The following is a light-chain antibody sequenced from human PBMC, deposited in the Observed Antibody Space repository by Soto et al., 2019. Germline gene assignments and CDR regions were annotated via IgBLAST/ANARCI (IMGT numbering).Light chain of an antibody. CDR2: DAS. V-gene: IGKV3-20*01. J-gene: IGKJ1*01. CDR1: QSVSSY. Sequence: EIMLTQSPATLSLSPGERATLSCRASQSVSSYLAWYQQKPGQAPRLLIYDASNRATGVPDRFSGSGSGTDFTLIISRLEPEDFAVYYCQQYGSSPPITFGQGTKVDIK. CDR3: QQYGSSPPIT.